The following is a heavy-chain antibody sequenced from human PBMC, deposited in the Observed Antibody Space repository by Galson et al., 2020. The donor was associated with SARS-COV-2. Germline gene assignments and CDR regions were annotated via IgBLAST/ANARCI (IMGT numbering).Heavy chain of an antibody. D-gene: IGHD3-9*01. CDR2: IHYGGST. CDR1: GASISSGAYY. J-gene: IGHJ5*01. Sequence: SETLSLTCTVSGASISSGAYYWGWIRQPPGKGLEWIGHIHYGGSTYHNPSLKSRVTFTLQSSKNQISLRLTSANAADTAVYYCARLPKDLRFYDWSLLAPNWFDSWGQGTLVTVSS. V-gene: IGHV4-30-4*01. CDR3: ARLPKDLRFYDWSLLAPNWFDS.